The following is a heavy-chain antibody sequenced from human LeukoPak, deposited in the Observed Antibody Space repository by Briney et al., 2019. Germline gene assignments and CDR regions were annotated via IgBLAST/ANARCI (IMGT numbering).Heavy chain of an antibody. V-gene: IGHV5-51*01. CDR1: GYSFTSYL. CDR3: AREGNSGNPLDH. D-gene: IGHD4-23*01. CDR2: PTSRDSDT. J-gene: IGHJ4*02. Sequence: GESLKFSWKSSGYSFTSYLRIWVPELQLQGLKRLGLPTSRDSDTRYSPSFQGQVTISAYKSISVVYLQWSSLKASDTAMYYCAREGNSGNPLDHWGEGGLVTVSS.